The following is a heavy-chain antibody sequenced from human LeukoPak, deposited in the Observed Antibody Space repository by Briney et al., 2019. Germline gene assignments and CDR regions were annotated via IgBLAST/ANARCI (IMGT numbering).Heavy chain of an antibody. V-gene: IGHV3-23*01. CDR1: GFTFSSYA. Sequence: GGSLRLSCAASGFTFSSYAMSWVRQAPGKGLEWVSAISGSGGSTYYADSVKGRFTISRDNSKNTLYLQTNSLRAEDTAVYYCAKDMKRGDIVVVVAAYNHNWFDPWGQGTLVTVSS. J-gene: IGHJ5*02. D-gene: IGHD2-15*01. CDR2: ISGSGGST. CDR3: AKDMKRGDIVVVVAAYNHNWFDP.